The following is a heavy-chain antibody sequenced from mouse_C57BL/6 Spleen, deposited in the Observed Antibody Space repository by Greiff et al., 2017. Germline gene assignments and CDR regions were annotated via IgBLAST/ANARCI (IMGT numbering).Heavy chain of an antibody. D-gene: IGHD2-2*01. CDR1: GYTFTDYE. J-gene: IGHJ3*01. V-gene: IGHV1-15*01. CDR2: IDPETGGT. CDR3: IGYDGFAY. Sequence: VKLQQSGAELVRPGASVTLSCKASGYTFTDYEMHWVKQTPVHGLEWIGAIDPETGGTAYNQKFKGKAILTADKSSSTAYMELRSLTSEDSAVYYCIGYDGFAYWGQGTLVTVSA.